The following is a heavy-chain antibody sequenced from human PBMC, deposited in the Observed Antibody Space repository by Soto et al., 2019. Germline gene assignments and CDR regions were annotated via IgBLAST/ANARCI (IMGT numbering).Heavy chain of an antibody. J-gene: IGHJ3*02. V-gene: IGHV4-39*01. CDR3: ARPRIAVAGTVAFEI. CDR1: GGSISSSSYY. D-gene: IGHD6-19*01. Sequence: QLQLQESGPGLVKPSETLSLTCTVSGGSISSSSYYWGWIRQPPGTGLEWIGSIYYSGSTYYNPSLKSRVTISVYTSKNQFSLKLSSVTAADTAVYYCARPRIAVAGTVAFEIWGQGTMVTVSS. CDR2: IYYSGST.